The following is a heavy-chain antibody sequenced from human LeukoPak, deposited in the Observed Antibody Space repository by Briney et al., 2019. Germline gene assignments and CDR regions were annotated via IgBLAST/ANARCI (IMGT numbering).Heavy chain of an antibody. CDR2: IIPTFGTA. V-gene: IGHV1-69*05. CDR1: RVTSSSYA. CDR3: ATDPDHCRGGSCYSPPSYYYYMDV. D-gene: IGHD2-15*01. Sequence: SVNVSCKASRVTSSSYAISWVPQAPGQGHERMGGIIPTFGTANDGQMFQVRVTITTDESTSTAYMELGTQTTELTAVYYCATDPDHCRGGSCYSPPSYYYYMDVWGKGTTVTVSS. J-gene: IGHJ6*03.